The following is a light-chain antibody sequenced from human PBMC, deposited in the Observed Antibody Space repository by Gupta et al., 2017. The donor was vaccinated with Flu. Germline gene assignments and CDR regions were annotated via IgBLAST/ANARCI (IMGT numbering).Light chain of an antibody. J-gene: IGLJ3*02. CDR2: KNN. CDR1: SSNIGSHT. CDR3: AAWDDSRLRV. V-gene: IGLV1-44*01. Sequence: QSVLTQPPSASGTPGQRVTISCSGSSSNIGSHTVSWYQQLPGTAPKLLIYKNNQRPSGVPDRFSGSKSGTSASLAITGLQAEDEADYYCAAWDDSRLRVFGGGTKVTVL.